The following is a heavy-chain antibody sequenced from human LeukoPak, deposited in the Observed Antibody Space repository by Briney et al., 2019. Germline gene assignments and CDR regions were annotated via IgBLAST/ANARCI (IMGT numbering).Heavy chain of an antibody. CDR1: GXSFSSHV. CDR2: ISGSGGDT. V-gene: IGHV3-23*01. D-gene: IGHD3-22*01. Sequence: GGSLRLSCAASGXSFSSHVMHWVRQAPGKGLEWVSGISGSGGDTYYADSVKGRFTISRDNSENTLNLQMNSPRAEDTALYYCAKDQNYESSGYYGGFDCWGQGTLVTVSS. J-gene: IGHJ4*02. CDR3: AKDQNYESSGYYGGFDC.